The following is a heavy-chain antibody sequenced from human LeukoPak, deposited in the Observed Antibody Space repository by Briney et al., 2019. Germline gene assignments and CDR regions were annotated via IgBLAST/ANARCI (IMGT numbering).Heavy chain of an antibody. CDR1: GFTFSNAW. J-gene: IGHJ4*02. D-gene: IGHD3-22*01. V-gene: IGHV3-15*01. Sequence: KPGGSLRLSCAASGFTFSNAWMSWVRQAPGKGLEWVGRIKSKTDGRTTDYAAPVKGRFTISRDDSKNTLYLQMNSLKTEDTAVYYCTTDSYYYDSSGFHYFDYWGQGTLVTVSS. CDR2: IKSKTDGRTT. CDR3: TTDSYYYDSSGFHYFDY.